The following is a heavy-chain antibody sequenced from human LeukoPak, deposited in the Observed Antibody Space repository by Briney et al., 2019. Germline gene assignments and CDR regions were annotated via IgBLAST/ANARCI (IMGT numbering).Heavy chain of an antibody. CDR3: ARDRLRSLEYYGMDV. J-gene: IGHJ6*02. CDR1: GFTFSSYG. CDR2: IWYDGSNK. V-gene: IGHV3-33*01. D-gene: IGHD3-3*01. Sequence: PGGSLRLSCAASGFTFSSYGMHWVRQAPGKGLEWVAVIWYDGSNKYYADSVKGRFTISRDNSKNTLYLQMNSLRAEDTAVYYCARDRLRSLEYYGMDVWGQGTTVTVSS.